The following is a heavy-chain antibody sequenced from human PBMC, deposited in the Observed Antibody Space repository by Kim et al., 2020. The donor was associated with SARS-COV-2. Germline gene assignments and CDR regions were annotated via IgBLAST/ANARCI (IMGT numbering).Heavy chain of an antibody. CDR3: ARDWGGGDYTRGGMDV. D-gene: IGHD4-17*01. Sequence: ASVKVSCKASGYTFTSYAMNWVRQAPGQGLEWMGWINTNTGNPTYAQGFTGRFVFSLDTSVSTAYLQISSLKAEDTAVYYCARDWGGGDYTRGGMDVWGQGTTVTVSS. CDR2: INTNTGNP. J-gene: IGHJ6*02. V-gene: IGHV7-4-1*02. CDR1: GYTFTSYA.